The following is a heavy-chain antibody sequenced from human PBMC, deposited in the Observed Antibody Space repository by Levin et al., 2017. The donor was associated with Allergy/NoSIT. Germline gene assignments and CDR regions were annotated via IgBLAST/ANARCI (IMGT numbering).Heavy chain of an antibody. CDR3: ASDKNEQWLAFDY. D-gene: IGHD6-19*01. Sequence: GGSLRLSCAASGFIFSSYGMHWVRQAPGKGLEWVADIWYDGSNKYYADSVKGRFTISRDNSKNTLYLQMNSLRAEDTAVYYCASDKNEQWLAFDYWGQGTLVTVSS. CDR2: IWYDGSNK. CDR1: GFIFSSYG. J-gene: IGHJ4*02. V-gene: IGHV3-33*01.